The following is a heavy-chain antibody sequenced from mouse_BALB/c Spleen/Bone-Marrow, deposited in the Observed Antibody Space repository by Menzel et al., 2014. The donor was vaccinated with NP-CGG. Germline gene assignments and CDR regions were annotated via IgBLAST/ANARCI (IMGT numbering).Heavy chain of an antibody. V-gene: IGHV5-9-3*01. CDR3: ARHGGRGYAMDY. J-gene: IGHJ4*01. CDR1: GFTFSSYA. D-gene: IGHD1-1*02. Sequence: EVQGVESGGGLVKPGGSLKLSCAASGFTFSSYAMSWVRQTPEKRLVWVATISSGGSYTYYPDSVKGRFTISRDNAKNTLSLQMSSLRSEDTAMYYCARHGGRGYAMDYWGQGTSVTVSS. CDR2: ISSGGSYT.